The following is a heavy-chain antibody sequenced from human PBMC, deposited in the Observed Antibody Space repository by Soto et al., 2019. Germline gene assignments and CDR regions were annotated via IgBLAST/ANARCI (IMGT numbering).Heavy chain of an antibody. Sequence: GGSGEVFRTASGGTFSSYAVSWVRPAPGQGVEWVGKFIPIYGMPNLANRVQGRVTVNADASTSPVYMELNSLRSEDKAIYYCARVKESCSSTSCYKFFDFWGQGSLVTVSS. J-gene: IGHJ4*02. D-gene: IGHD2-2*02. V-gene: IGHV1-69*13. CDR2: FIPIYGMP. CDR3: ARVKESCSSTSCYKFFDF. CDR1: GGTFSSYA.